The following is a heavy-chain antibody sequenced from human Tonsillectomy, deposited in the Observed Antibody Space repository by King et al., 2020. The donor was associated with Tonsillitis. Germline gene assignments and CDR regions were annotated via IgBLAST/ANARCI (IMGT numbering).Heavy chain of an antibody. CDR2: ISYDGSIK. CDR1: GFTFSSFG. D-gene: IGHD3-10*01. Sequence: VQLVESGGGVVQPGRSLRLSCAASGFTFSSFGMHWVRQAPGKGLEWVAVISYDGSIKDYADSVKGRFAISRDNSKNTMFLQMNSLRAEDTAVYYCAKRRGAMVRGPFDYWGQGTLVTVSS. J-gene: IGHJ4*02. V-gene: IGHV3-30*18. CDR3: AKRRGAMVRGPFDY.